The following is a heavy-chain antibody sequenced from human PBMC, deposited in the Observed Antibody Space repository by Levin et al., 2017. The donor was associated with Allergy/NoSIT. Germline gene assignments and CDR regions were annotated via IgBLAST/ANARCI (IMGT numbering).Heavy chain of an antibody. Sequence: GESLKISCKASGYTFTSYDINWVRQATGQGLEWMGWMNPNSGNTGYAQKFQGRVTMTRNTSISTAYMELSSLRSEDTAVYYCARVGRIAARPGALNYWGQGTLVTVSS. D-gene: IGHD6-6*01. V-gene: IGHV1-8*01. CDR1: GYTFTSYD. CDR2: MNPNSGNT. CDR3: ARVGRIAARPGALNY. J-gene: IGHJ4*02.